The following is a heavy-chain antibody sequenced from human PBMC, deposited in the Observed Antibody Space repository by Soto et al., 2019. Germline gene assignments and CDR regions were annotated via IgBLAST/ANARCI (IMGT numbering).Heavy chain of an antibody. CDR2: IYYSGST. CDR3: ARGYRVPAAMPWFDP. D-gene: IGHD2-2*01. V-gene: IGHV4-61*01. CDR1: GGSVSSGSYY. J-gene: IGHJ5*02. Sequence: NPSETLSLTCTVSGGSVSSGSYYWSWIRQPPGKGLEWIGYIYYSGSTNYNPSLKSRVTISVDTSKNQFSLKLSSVTAADTAVYYCARGYRVPAAMPWFDPWGQGTLVTVSS.